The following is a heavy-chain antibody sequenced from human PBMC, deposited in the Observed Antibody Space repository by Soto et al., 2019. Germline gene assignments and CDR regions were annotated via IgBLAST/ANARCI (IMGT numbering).Heavy chain of an antibody. CDR1: AGSPNPYY. J-gene: IGHJ6*02. CDR2: ISPSGST. Sequence: TVSAGSPNPYYWLCIRKLPGKGLELIGYISPSGSTDYTPSLTSRVTISADPSKTQFSLRLSSVTAADTAVYYCARDVNVYGTSRHYYGIEVLCRGNSVT. CDR3: ARDVNVYGTSRHYYGIEV. V-gene: IGHV4-59*01. D-gene: IGHD2-2*01.